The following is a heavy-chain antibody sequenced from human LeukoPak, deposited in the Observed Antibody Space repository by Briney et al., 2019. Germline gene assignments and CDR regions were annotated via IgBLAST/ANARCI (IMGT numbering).Heavy chain of an antibody. CDR1: GGSFSGYY. CDR2: INHSGST. D-gene: IGHD3-22*01. V-gene: IGHV4-34*01. J-gene: IGHJ4*02. CDR3: ARVVGGYFIDY. Sequence: SETLSLTCAVYGGSFSGYYWSWIRQPPGKGLEWIGEINHSGSTNYNPSLKSRVTISGDTSKNQISLKLSSVTAADTAVYSCARVVGGYFIDYWGQGTLVTVSS.